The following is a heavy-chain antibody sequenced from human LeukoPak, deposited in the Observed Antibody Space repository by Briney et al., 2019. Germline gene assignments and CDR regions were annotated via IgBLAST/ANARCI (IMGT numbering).Heavy chain of an antibody. CDR3: AKAMALVVRGAIDY. V-gene: IGHV3-23*01. CDR2: ITGSGDST. D-gene: IGHD2-2*01. Sequence: GGSLRLSCAASGFTFSSFAMSWVRQAPGKGLEWVSGITGSGDSTYYAESVKGRFTISRDNSKNTLYLQMNSLRAEDTAVYYCAKAMALVVRGAIDYWGQGTLVTVSS. CDR1: GFTFSSFA. J-gene: IGHJ4*02.